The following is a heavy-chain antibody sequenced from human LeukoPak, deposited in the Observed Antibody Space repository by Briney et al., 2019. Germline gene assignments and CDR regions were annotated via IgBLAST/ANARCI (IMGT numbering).Heavy chain of an antibody. CDR1: GLRFRNYG. J-gene: IGHJ4*02. CDR2: IYYDGSNQ. Sequence: GGSLRLSCVVSGLRFRNYGMHWVRQAPGKGLEWVAVIYYDGSNQYYADSVKGRFTVSRDNAKNTLYLQMDSLRAEDTAVYYCATDRNSGKYYDYWGQGTLVTVSS. V-gene: IGHV3-33*01. D-gene: IGHD1-26*01. CDR3: ATDRNSGKYYDY.